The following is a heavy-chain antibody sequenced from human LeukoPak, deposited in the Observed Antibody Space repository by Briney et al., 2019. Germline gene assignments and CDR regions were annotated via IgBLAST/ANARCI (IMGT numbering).Heavy chain of an antibody. CDR2: IYHSGST. Sequence: PSETPSLTCTVSGGSVSSGSYYWDWVRQPPGTGLEWIGYIYHSGSTNYNPSLKSRVTISIDPSKNQFSLKLSSVTAADTAVYYCARGSLQFGTVTYFDYWGQGTLVTVSS. D-gene: IGHD4-17*01. J-gene: IGHJ4*02. V-gene: IGHV4-61*01. CDR3: ARGSLQFGTVTYFDY. CDR1: GGSVSSGSYY.